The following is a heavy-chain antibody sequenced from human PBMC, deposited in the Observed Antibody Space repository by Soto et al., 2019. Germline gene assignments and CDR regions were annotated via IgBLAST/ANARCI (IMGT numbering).Heavy chain of an antibody. D-gene: IGHD3-3*01. CDR3: ARGQRFSDWFDP. J-gene: IGHJ5*02. CDR1: GGTISGYY. V-gene: IGHV4-4*07. CDR2: IYSSGNT. Sequence: SETLSLTCSVSGGTISGYYWTWIRQPAGKGLEWIGRIYSSGNTKYNPSPQSRVTMSLDTSNNQFSLRLTSVTAADTAVYYCARGQRFSDWFDPWGQGTLVTVSS.